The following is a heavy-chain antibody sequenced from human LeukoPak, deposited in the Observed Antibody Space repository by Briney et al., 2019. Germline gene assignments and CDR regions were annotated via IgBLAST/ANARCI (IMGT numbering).Heavy chain of an antibody. CDR2: IRYDGSNK. J-gene: IGHJ4*02. CDR3: AKDRLRSGLYFGY. V-gene: IGHV3-30*02. D-gene: IGHD3-10*02. Sequence: RTGGSLRLSCAASGFTFSSYGMHWVRQAPGKGLEWVAFIRYDGSNKYYADSVKGRFTISRDNSKNTLYLQMNSLRAEDTAVYYCAKDRLRSGLYFGYWGQGTLVTVSS. CDR1: GFTFSSYG.